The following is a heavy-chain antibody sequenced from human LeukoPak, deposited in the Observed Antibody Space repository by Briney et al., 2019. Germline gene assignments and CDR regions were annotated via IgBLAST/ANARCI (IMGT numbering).Heavy chain of an antibody. J-gene: IGHJ4*02. CDR3: ARGQYYDFWSGYYDIRGFDY. V-gene: IGHV1-8*03. Sequence: GASVKVSCKASGYTFTSYDINWVRQATGQGLEWMGWMNPNSGNTGYAQKFQGRVTITRNTSISTAYMELSSLRSKDTAVYYCARGQYYDFWSGYYDIRGFDYWGQGTLVTISS. D-gene: IGHD3-3*01. CDR1: GYTFTSYD. CDR2: MNPNSGNT.